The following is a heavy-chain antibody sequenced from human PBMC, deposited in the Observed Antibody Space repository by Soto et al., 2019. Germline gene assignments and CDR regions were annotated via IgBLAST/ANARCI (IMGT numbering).Heavy chain of an antibody. CDR1: GYTFTGYY. D-gene: IGHD3-10*01. J-gene: IGHJ4*02. CDR2: INPNSGGT. Sequence: ASVKVSCKASGYTFTGYYMHWVRQAPGQGLEWMGWINPNSGGTNYAQKCQGWVTMTRDTSISTAYMELSRLRSDDTAVYYCAREDHGSGSSALGYWGQGTLVTVSS. V-gene: IGHV1-2*04. CDR3: AREDHGSGSSALGY.